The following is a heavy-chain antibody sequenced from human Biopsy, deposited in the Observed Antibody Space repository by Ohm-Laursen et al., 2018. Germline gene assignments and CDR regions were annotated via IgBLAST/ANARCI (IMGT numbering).Heavy chain of an antibody. V-gene: IGHV4-38-2*01. D-gene: IGHD5-12*01. CDR3: ARVAGGYAYYYGMDV. CDR1: GYSVTNDYY. Sequence: SDTLSLTCAVSGYSVTNDYYWGWIRQPPGKGLEWIGNIYYDGITYYNPSLKSRVAMSVDTSKNQFSLRLTSVTAADTAVYYCARVAGGYAYYYGMDVWGPGTTVSVSS. J-gene: IGHJ6*02. CDR2: IYYDGIT.